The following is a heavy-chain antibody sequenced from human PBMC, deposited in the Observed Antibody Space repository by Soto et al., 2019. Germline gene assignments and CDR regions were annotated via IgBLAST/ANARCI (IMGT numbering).Heavy chain of an antibody. V-gene: IGHV3-30-3*01. Sequence: QVQLVESGGGVVQPGRSLRLSCAASGFTFSSYAMHWVRQAPGKGLELVAVTSYDGSKKYYADSVKGRFTISRDNSENTLYLQMNSLRPEDTAVYSCAREDYGQYYFDYWGQGTLVTVSS. CDR3: AREDYGQYYFDY. D-gene: IGHD4-17*01. CDR1: GFTFSSYA. J-gene: IGHJ4*02. CDR2: TSYDGSKK.